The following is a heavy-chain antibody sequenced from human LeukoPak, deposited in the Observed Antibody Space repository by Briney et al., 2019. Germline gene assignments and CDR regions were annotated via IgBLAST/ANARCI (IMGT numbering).Heavy chain of an antibody. V-gene: IGHV1-46*01. CDR2: INSSGGNT. D-gene: IGHD3-22*01. J-gene: IGHJ6*02. CDR3: ARENTYGYSYGMDV. Sequence: ASVKVSCKASGYTFTSYYMYWVRQAPGQGLEWMGIINSSGGNTSYAQNFQGRVTMTRDTSARLVYMELRSLRSGDTAVYYCARENTYGYSYGMDVWGQGTTVTVSS. CDR1: GYTFTSYY.